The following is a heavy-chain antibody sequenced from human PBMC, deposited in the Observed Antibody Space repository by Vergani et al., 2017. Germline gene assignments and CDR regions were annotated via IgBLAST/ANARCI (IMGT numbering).Heavy chain of an antibody. V-gene: IGHV3-21*01. CDR1: GFTFSSYS. J-gene: IGHJ4*02. CDR3: ARETIDRGYSSEEVGEFDY. CDR2: ISSSSSYI. Sequence: EVQLLESGGGLVQPGGSLRLSCAASGFTFSSYSMNWVRQAPGKGLEWVSSISSSSSYIYYADSVKGRFTISRDNAKNSLYLQMNSLRAEDTAVYYCARETIDRGYSSEEVGEFDYWGQGTLVTVSS. D-gene: IGHD5-18*01.